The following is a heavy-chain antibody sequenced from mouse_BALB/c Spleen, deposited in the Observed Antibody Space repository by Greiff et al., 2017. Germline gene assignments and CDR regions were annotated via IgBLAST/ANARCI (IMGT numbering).Heavy chain of an antibody. J-gene: IGHJ2*01. Sequence: EVKLVESGGGLVKPGGSLKLSCAASGFTFSSYTMPWVRQTPEKRLEWVATISSGGSYTYYPDSVKGRFTISRDNAKNTLYLQMSSLKSEDTAMYYCTRDLITTVYYFDYWGQGTTLTVSS. V-gene: IGHV5-6-4*01. CDR2: ISSGGSYT. D-gene: IGHD1-1*01. CDR1: GFTFSSYT. CDR3: TRDLITTVYYFDY.